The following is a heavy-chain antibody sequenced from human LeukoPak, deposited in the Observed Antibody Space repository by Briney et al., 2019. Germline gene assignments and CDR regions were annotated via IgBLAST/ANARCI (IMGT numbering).Heavy chain of an antibody. D-gene: IGHD3-22*01. CDR2: MSNNGGST. J-gene: IGHJ4*02. CDR1: GFTFSSYA. CDR3: ARDPLYYDMSGDC. V-gene: IGHV3-64*02. Sequence: PGGSLRLSCAASGFTFSSYAMSWVRQAPGKGPEYVSGMSNNGGSTFYADSVKGRFIISRDNSKSTLYLQMDSLRPEDTAVYYCARDPLYYDMSGDCWGQGTLVTVSS.